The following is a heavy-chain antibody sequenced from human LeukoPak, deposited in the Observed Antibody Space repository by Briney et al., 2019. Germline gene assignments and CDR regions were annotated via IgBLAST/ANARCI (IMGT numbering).Heavy chain of an antibody. J-gene: IGHJ4*02. D-gene: IGHD3-16*01. CDR3: AKMPRGGELLDY. CDR1: GFTFSSYW. Sequence: PGGSLRLSCAASGFTFSSYWMHWVRQAPGRGLVWVSRINSDGSRTTYADPVKGRFTISRDNSKNTLYLQMNSLRAEDTAVYYCAKMPRGGELLDYWGQGTLVTVSS. CDR2: INSDGSRT. V-gene: IGHV3-74*01.